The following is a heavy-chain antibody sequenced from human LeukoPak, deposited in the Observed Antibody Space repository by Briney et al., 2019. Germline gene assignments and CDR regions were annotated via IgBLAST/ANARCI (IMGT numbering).Heavy chain of an antibody. CDR3: VRDWDHFDFDS. J-gene: IGHJ5*01. D-gene: IGHD1-26*01. CDR1: GFTFRNYW. V-gene: IGHV3-74*01. CDR2: IKGDGSHT. Sequence: GGSLRLSCAASGFTFRNYWMHWIRQAPGKGLVWVSRIKGDGSHTIYADSVKGRFAISRDNAKNTLYLQMKSLRVEDTALYYCVRDWDHFDFDSWGQGTLVTVSS.